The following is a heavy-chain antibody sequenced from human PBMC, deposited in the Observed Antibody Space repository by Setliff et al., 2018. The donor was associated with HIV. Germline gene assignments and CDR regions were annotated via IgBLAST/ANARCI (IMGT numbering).Heavy chain of an antibody. Sequence: ASVKVSCKASGDTFSNYGLNWVRQAPGQGPEWMGGVIPILDITNYAQNFWGRLTISADESTSTTYMELKNLRSEDTAVYYCASGYSYGPPYYYYGMDVWGQGTTVTVS. J-gene: IGHJ6*02. V-gene: IGHV1-69*10. CDR2: VIPILDIT. D-gene: IGHD5-18*01. CDR1: GDTFSNYG. CDR3: ASGYSYGPPYYYYGMDV.